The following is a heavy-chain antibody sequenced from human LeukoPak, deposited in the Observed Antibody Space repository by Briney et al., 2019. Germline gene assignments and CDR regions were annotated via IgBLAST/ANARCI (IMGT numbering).Heavy chain of an antibody. D-gene: IGHD4-17*01. J-gene: IGHJ4*02. CDR1: GGSISSSSYY. CDR2: IYYSGST. CDR3: ARVGYGDSSFDY. V-gene: IGHV4-39*07. Sequence: SETLSLTCTVSGGSISSSSYYRGWIRQPPGKGLEWIGSIYYSGSTYYNPSLKSRVTISVDRSKNQFSLKLSSVTAADTAVYYCARVGYGDSSFDYWGQGTLVTVSS.